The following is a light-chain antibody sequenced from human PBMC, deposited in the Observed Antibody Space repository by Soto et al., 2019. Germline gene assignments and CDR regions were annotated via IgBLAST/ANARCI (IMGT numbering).Light chain of an antibody. CDR1: QSVRSSY. V-gene: IGKV3-20*01. CDR3: QKYGSSPLT. CDR2: GAS. Sequence: EIVLTQSPGTLSLSPGERATLSCRASQSVRSSYLAWYQQKPGQAPRLLIYGASSRATGTPDRFIGSGSGTDFTLTISRLEPEDFAVYYCQKYGSSPLTFGGGTKVDIK. J-gene: IGKJ4*01.